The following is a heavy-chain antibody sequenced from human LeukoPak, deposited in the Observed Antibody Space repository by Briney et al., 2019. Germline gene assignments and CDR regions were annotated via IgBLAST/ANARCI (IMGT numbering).Heavy chain of an antibody. CDR1: GGSFSGYY. CDR2: INHSGST. V-gene: IGHV4-34*01. Sequence: SETLSLTCAVYGGSFSGYYWSWIRRPPGKGLEWIGEINHSGSTNYNPSLKSRVTISVDTSKNQFSLKLSSVTAADTAVYYCATSVSGYFNYIDYWGQGTLVTVSS. J-gene: IGHJ4*02. CDR3: ATSVSGYFNYIDY. D-gene: IGHD3-22*01.